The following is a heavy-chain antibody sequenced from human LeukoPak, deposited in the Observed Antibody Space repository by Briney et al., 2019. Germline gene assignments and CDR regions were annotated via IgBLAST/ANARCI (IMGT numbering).Heavy chain of an antibody. CDR3: AKADGSSWTYYFDY. D-gene: IGHD6-13*01. J-gene: IGHJ4*02. Sequence: GGSLRLSCAASGFTFSSYGMHWVRQAPGKGLEWVAVISYDGSNKYYADSVKGRFTISRDSFKNTLYLQMNSLRAEDTAVYYCAKADGSSWTYYFDYWGQGTLVTVAS. CDR1: GFTFSSYG. V-gene: IGHV3-30*18. CDR2: ISYDGSNK.